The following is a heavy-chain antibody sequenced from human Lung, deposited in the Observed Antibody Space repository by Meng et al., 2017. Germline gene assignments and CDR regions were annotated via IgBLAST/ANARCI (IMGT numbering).Heavy chain of an antibody. CDR3: ARGPTTMAHDFDY. J-gene: IGHJ4*02. CDR1: GGSFSDYY. Sequence: QVQLQQGGAGLFKPSETLSPTCVGSGGSFSDYYWSWIRQPPGKGLEWIGEINHSGSTNYNPSLESRATISVDTSQNNLSLKLSSVTAADSAVYYCARGPTTMAHDFDYWGQGTLVTVSS. D-gene: IGHD4-11*01. V-gene: IGHV4-34*01. CDR2: INHSGST.